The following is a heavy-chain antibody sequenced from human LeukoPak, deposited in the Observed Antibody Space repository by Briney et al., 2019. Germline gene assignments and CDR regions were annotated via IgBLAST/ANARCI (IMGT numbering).Heavy chain of an antibody. CDR1: GFTFRSYG. V-gene: IGHV3-30*18. Sequence: GWSLRLSCAASGFTFRSYGMHWVRQAPGKGLEWVAVISYDGSNKYYADSVKGRFTISRDNSKNTLYLQMNSLRAEDTAVYYCAKDLVERTVAGYYYYGMDVWGQGTTVTVSS. D-gene: IGHD2-2*01. J-gene: IGHJ6*02. CDR2: ISYDGSNK. CDR3: AKDLVERTVAGYYYYGMDV.